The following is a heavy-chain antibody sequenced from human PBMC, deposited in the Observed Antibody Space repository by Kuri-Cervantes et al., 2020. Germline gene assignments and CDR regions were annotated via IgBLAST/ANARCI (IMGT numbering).Heavy chain of an antibody. CDR2: IIPIFGTA. Sequence: SVKVSCKASGGTFSSYAISWVRQAPGQGPEWMGGIIPIFGTANYAQKFQGRVTITTDESARTAYMELSSLRSEDTAVYYCARGTTGILGRFDPWGQGTLVTVSS. J-gene: IGHJ5*02. V-gene: IGHV1-69*05. CDR1: GGTFSSYA. CDR3: ARGTTGILGRFDP. D-gene: IGHD1-1*01.